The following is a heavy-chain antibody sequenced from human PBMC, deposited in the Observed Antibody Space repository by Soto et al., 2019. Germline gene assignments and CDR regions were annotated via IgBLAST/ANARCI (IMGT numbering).Heavy chain of an antibody. CDR1: GFTFSNYW. CDR2: INGDGSST. J-gene: IGHJ6*02. CDR3: ARDQVILAAAVSRYGMDV. D-gene: IGHD6-13*01. Sequence: PGGSLRLSCVASGFTFSNYWIHWVRQAPGKGLVWVPRINGDGSSTNYADYVKGQFTISRDNTKNTVYLQMNSLRVEDTAVYYFARDQVILAAAVSRYGMDVWGQGTTVTVSS. V-gene: IGHV3-74*01.